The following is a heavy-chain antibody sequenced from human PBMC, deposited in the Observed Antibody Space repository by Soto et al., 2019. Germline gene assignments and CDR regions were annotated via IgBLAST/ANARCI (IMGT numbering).Heavy chain of an antibody. J-gene: IGHJ6*02. D-gene: IGHD1-7*01. CDR1: GFTFSSYG. CDR2: IWYDGSNK. CDR3: ARDFWVGTTGYYYYGMDV. Sequence: GGSLRLSCAASGFTFSSYGMHWVRQAPGKGLEWVAVIWYDGSNKYYADSVKGRFTISRDNSKNTLYLQMNSLRAEDTAVYYCARDFWVGTTGYYYYGMDVWGQGTTVTVSS. V-gene: IGHV3-33*01.